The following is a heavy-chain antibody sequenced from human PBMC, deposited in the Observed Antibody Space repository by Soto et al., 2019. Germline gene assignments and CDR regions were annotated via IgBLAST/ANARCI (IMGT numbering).Heavy chain of an antibody. V-gene: IGHV3-30-3*01. J-gene: IGHJ4*02. CDR3: ASPNYPGTGYDYAWGSYRRRDY. D-gene: IGHD3-16*02. CDR1: GFTFSSYA. Sequence: PGGSLRLSCAASGFTFSSYAMHWVRQAPGKGLEWVAVISYDGSNKYYADSVKGRFTISRDNSKNTLYLQMNSLRAEDTAVYYCASPNYPGTGYDYAWGSYRRRDYWGQGTLVTVSS. CDR2: ISYDGSNK.